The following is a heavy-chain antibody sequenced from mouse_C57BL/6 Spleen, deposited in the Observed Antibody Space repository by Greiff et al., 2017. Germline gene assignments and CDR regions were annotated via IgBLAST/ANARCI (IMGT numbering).Heavy chain of an antibody. Sequence: VQLKEPGAELVKPGASVKLSCKASGYTFTSYWMQWVKQRPGQGLEWIGEIDPSDSYTNYNQKFKGKATLTVDTSSSTAYMQLSSLTSEDSAVYYCARGAGSDYWGQGTTLTVSS. V-gene: IGHV1-50*01. J-gene: IGHJ2*01. CDR3: ARGAGSDY. CDR1: GYTFTSYW. D-gene: IGHD3-3*01. CDR2: IDPSDSYT.